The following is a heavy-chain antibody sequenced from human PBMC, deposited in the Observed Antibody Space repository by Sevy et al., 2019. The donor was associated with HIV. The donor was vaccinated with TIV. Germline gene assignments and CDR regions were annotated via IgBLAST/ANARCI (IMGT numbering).Heavy chain of an antibody. CDR2: IYDGGST. J-gene: IGHJ4*02. Sequence: SETLSLTCTVSGFSISSDYYWGWIRQPPGKGLEWIGSIYDGGSTYYNPSLKSRVTISIDTSKNQFFLKLSSVTAADTAVYYCARDYYGSGSYYEFVYWGQGTLVTVSS. V-gene: IGHV4-38-2*02. CDR3: ARDYYGSGSYYEFVY. CDR1: GFSISSDYY. D-gene: IGHD3-10*01.